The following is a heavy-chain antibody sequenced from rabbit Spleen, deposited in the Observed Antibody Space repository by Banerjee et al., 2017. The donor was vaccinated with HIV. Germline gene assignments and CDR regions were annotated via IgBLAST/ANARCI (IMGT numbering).Heavy chain of an antibody. J-gene: IGHJ4*01. CDR3: ARDLVAVIGWNFNL. CDR2: INAITGKA. Sequence: QEQLVESGGGLVRPEGSLKLSCTASGFDFSNKAVMCWVRQAPGKGLQWIACINAITGKAVYATWATGRFTFSKTSSTTVTLQMTSLTAADTATYFCARDLVAVIGWNFNLWGQGTLVTVS. CDR1: GFDFSNKAV. V-gene: IGHV1S45*01. D-gene: IGHD1-1*01.